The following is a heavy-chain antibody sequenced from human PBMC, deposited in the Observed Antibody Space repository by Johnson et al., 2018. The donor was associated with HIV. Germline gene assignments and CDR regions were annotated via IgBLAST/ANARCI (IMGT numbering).Heavy chain of an antibody. CDR2: ISNGGSNK. Sequence: QVQLVESGGGLVQPGGSLRLSCAASGFTFSSYAMHWVRQPPGKGLEWVAVISNGGSNKYYADSVKGRFTISRDNSKNTLYLQMNSLRPEDTGLYYCASSWGNAFDIWGQGTMVTVSS. D-gene: IGHD7-27*01. J-gene: IGHJ3*02. CDR1: GFTFSSYA. V-gene: IGHV3-30*04. CDR3: ASSWGNAFDI.